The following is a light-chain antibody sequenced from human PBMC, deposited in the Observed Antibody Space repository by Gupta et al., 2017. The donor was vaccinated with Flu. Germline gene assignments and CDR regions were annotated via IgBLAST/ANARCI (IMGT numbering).Light chain of an antibody. CDR3: QQYGNSVFT. CDR1: QSVTSDY. J-gene: IGKJ3*01. CDR2: GAF. Sequence: ERATRSCRASQSVTSDYLAWYQQIPGQTPRLLIFGAFHRAAGIPDRFSGSGSGTDFTLTISRLEPEDFAVYYCQQYGNSVFTFGPGTKVDVK. V-gene: IGKV3-20*01.